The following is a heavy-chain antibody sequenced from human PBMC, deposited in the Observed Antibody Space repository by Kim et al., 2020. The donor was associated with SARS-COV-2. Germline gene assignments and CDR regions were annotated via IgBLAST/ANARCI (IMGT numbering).Heavy chain of an antibody. CDR3: ARVWLQRGVAFDI. Sequence: NPSLKSRVAISVDTSKNQFSRRLSAVTAADTAVYYCARVWLQRGVAFDIWGQGTMVTVSS. J-gene: IGHJ3*02. D-gene: IGHD5-12*01. V-gene: IGHV4-39*07.